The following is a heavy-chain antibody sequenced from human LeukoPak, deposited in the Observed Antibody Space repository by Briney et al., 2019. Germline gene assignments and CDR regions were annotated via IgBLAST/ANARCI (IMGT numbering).Heavy chain of an antibody. D-gene: IGHD2-21*02. CDR3: AKDGDWAFDH. CDR2: ITSSSTTI. J-gene: IGHJ4*02. Sequence: PGGSLRLSCAASGFSFSSYSMIWVRQAPGKGLEWVSYITSSSTTIYYADSVKGRFTISRDNAKNSLYLQMNSLRAEDTAVYYCAKDGDWAFDHWAQGTLVSVSS. V-gene: IGHV3-48*01. CDR1: GFSFSSYS.